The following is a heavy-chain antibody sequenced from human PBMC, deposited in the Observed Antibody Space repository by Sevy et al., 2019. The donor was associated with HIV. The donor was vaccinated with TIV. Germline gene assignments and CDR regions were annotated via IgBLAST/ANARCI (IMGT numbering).Heavy chain of an antibody. D-gene: IGHD3-3*01. V-gene: IGHV1-18*04. J-gene: IGHJ6*02. CDR2: ISAYNGNT. CDR1: GYTFTSYG. Sequence: ASVKVSCKASGYTFTSYGISWVRQAPGQGLEWMGWISAYNGNTNYAQKHQGRVTITTDTSTSTAFMELRSLRSDDTAVYYWTADTPATYYGFWSGSNYGMDVWGQGTTVTVSS. CDR3: TADTPATYYGFWSGSNYGMDV.